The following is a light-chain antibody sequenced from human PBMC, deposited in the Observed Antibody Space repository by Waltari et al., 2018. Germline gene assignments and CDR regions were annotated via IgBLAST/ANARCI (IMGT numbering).Light chain of an antibody. V-gene: IGLV3-21*04. CDR2: YDT. CDR1: KIGDKR. CDR3: QLGDNDSGLVL. J-gene: IGLJ2*01. Sequence: SYVVTQLPSLSVAPGETAKVTCGGFKIGDKRVHWYPQKPGQAPVLVTYYDTDRPSGIPGRFAGANSWNTATLTISGVEAGDEADYYCQLGDNDSGLVLVGGGTKVTVL.